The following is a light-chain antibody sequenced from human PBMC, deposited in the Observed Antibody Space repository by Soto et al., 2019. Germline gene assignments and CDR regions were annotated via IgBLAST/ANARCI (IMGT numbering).Light chain of an antibody. CDR3: QQYGSSPWT. V-gene: IGKV3-20*01. CDR1: QSVSKRY. Sequence: ETLLPQSPGTLSLSPGERATLSCRASQSVSKRYLAWYQQKPGQAPRLLIYATSSRATDIPDRFSGSGSGTDFTLTVSRLEPEDFAVYYCQQYGSSPWTFGQGTKVEIK. CDR2: ATS. J-gene: IGKJ1*01.